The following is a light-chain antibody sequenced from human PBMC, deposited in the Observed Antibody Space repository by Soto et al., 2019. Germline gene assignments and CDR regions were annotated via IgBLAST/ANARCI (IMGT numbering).Light chain of an antibody. Sequence: QSALTQPASVSGSPGQSITISCTGTSSDIGRYDYVSWYQQFPGKAPKLMIYRVINRPSGVSDRFSGSKSGNTASLTISGLQAEDEADYYCCSYAGSFTYVFGTGTKLTVL. V-gene: IGLV2-23*02. CDR2: RVI. CDR3: CSYAGSFTYV. J-gene: IGLJ1*01. CDR1: SSDIGRYDY.